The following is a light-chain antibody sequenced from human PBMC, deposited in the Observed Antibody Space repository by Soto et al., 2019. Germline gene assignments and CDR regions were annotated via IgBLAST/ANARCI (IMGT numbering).Light chain of an antibody. V-gene: IGKV3-20*01. CDR2: GAS. J-gene: IGKJ1*01. CDR1: QSVSSN. Sequence: EIVMTQSPATLSVSPGERVTLSCRASQSVSSNLAWYQQKPGQTPRLLIYGASTRAAGIPDRFSGSGSGTDLNLTISRLEPEDFAVYFCQQYGSSPTWTFGQGTKVEVK. CDR3: QQYGSSPTWT.